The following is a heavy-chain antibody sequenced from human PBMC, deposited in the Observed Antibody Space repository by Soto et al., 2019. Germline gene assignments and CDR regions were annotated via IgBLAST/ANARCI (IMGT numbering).Heavy chain of an antibody. CDR3: ARNRYCSGGSCYSIPSYIDY. V-gene: IGHV4-59*12. J-gene: IGHJ4*02. Sequence: PSETLSLTCTVSGGSISSYYWSWIRQPPGKGLEWIGYIYYSGSTNYNPSLKSRVTISVDTSKNQFSLKLSSVTAADTAVYYCARNRYCSGGSCYSIPSYIDYWGQGTLVTVS. D-gene: IGHD2-15*01. CDR1: GGSISSYY. CDR2: IYYSGST.